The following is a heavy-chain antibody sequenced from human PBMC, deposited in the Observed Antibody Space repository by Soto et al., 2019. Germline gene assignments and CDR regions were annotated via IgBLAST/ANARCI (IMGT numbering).Heavy chain of an antibody. D-gene: IGHD4-17*01. Sequence: TSETLSLTCTVSGGSISSYYWSWIRQPPGKGLEWIGYIYYSGSTNYNPSLKSRVTISVDTSKNQFSLKLSSVTAADTAVYYCSSLSIDYGDYVFGAFDIWGQGTMVTVSS. CDR1: GGSISSYY. V-gene: IGHV4-59*08. CDR3: SSLSIDYGDYVFGAFDI. CDR2: IYYSGST. J-gene: IGHJ3*02.